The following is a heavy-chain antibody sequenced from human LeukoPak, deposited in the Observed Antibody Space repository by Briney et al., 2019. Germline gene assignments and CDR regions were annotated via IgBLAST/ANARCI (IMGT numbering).Heavy chain of an antibody. CDR2: IYYSGST. V-gene: IGHV4-59*01. Sequence: SETLSLTCTVSGGSISSYYWSWIRQPPGKGLEWIGYIYYSGSTNYNPSLKSRVTISVDTSKNQFSLKLSSVTAADTAVYYCARVSSAPPWVAFDIWSQGTMVTVSS. J-gene: IGHJ3*02. D-gene: IGHD1-26*01. CDR1: GGSISSYY. CDR3: ARVSSAPPWVAFDI.